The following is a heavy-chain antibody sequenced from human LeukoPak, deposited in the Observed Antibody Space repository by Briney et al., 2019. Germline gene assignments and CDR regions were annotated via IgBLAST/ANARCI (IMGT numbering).Heavy chain of an antibody. CDR1: GGSIRNNY. Sequence: PSETLSLTCTVSGGSIRNNYWTWIRQPPGKGLEYIGYIYYTGGTNYNPSLKSRVTISVDTPKNQFSLKLNSVTAADTAVYFCAKYGGSGWVIDYWGQGTLVTVSS. V-gene: IGHV4-59*08. CDR3: AKYGGSGWVIDY. J-gene: IGHJ4*02. D-gene: IGHD6-19*01. CDR2: IYYTGGT.